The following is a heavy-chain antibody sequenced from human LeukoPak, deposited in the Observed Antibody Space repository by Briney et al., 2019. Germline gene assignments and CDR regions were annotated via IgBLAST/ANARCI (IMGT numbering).Heavy chain of an antibody. V-gene: IGHV3-15*01. J-gene: IGHJ4*02. Sequence: GSLRPSRAASGFTFSNALMSGVRQAPRKGVDWVGRIKRKTDGGTTDYAAPVKGRFTISRDDSKNTLYLQMNSLKPDDTAVYYCTTFSYYYGSGSYYSFDYWGQGTLVTGSS. CDR1: GFTFSNAL. CDR3: TTFSYYYGSGSYYSFDY. CDR2: IKRKTDGGTT. D-gene: IGHD3-10*01.